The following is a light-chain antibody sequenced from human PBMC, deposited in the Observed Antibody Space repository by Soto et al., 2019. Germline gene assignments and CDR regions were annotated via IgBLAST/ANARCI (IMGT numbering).Light chain of an antibody. CDR3: SSYSRSTTSVV. V-gene: IGLV2-18*02. CDR2: EVS. J-gene: IGLJ2*01. Sequence: QSALTQPPSVSGSPGQSVTISCTGTSSDIGYYNRVSWYQQSPDTAPKLILYEVSNRTSGVPDRFSGSKSGNTAALTISGLQAEDEAVFFCSSYSRSTTSVVFGGGTKVTDL. CDR1: SSDIGYYNR.